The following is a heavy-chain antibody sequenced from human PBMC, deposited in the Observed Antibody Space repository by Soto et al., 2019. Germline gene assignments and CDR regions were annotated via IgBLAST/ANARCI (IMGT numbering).Heavy chain of an antibody. CDR1: GYNFATNW. Sequence: PGESLKISCTGSGYNFATNWIAWVRQMPGKGLEWMAIIYPGDSDSRYSPSFSGQVTISADKSISTAYLQWGSLRASDTAIYYCARQSSSSWYGNAFDIWGQGTMVTVSS. D-gene: IGHD6-13*01. CDR3: ARQSSSSWYGNAFDI. V-gene: IGHV5-51*01. CDR2: IYPGDSDS. J-gene: IGHJ3*02.